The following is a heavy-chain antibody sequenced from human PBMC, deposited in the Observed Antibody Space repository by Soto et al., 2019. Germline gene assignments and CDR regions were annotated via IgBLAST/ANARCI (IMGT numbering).Heavy chain of an antibody. Sequence: PSETLSLTCTVSGGSISSYYWSWIRQPPGKGLEWIGYIYYSGSTNYNPSLKSRVTISVDTSKNQFSLKLSSVTAADTAVYYCARAVGYSSSWSNYYYYGMDVWGQGTTVTV. CDR2: IYYSGST. V-gene: IGHV4-59*01. CDR3: ARAVGYSSSWSNYYYYGMDV. J-gene: IGHJ6*02. D-gene: IGHD6-13*01. CDR1: GGSISSYY.